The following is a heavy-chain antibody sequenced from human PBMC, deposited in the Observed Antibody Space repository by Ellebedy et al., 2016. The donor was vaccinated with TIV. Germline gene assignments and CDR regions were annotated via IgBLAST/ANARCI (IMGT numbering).Heavy chain of an antibody. CDR1: GGSFSGYQ. Sequence: SETLSLTXAVYGGSFSGYQWSWIRQPPGKGLEWIGVINHSGSTNYNPSLKSRLTISVDTSKNQFSLRLSSVTAADTTVYYCARGRRYCTTTACPTLMAAVFGKDGDVFDIWGQGTLVTVSS. V-gene: IGHV4-34*01. D-gene: IGHD2-8*01. J-gene: IGHJ3*02. CDR2: INHSGST. CDR3: ARGRRYCTTTACPTLMAAVFGKDGDVFDI.